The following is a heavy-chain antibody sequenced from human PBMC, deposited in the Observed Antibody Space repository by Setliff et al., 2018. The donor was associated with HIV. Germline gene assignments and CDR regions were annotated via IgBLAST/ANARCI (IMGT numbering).Heavy chain of an antibody. D-gene: IGHD3-10*01. CDR1: GPGFTNVD. CDR2: MNPKSGVS. V-gene: IGHV1-8*01. CDR3: ARGKGVGGVVITGGLDV. J-gene: IGHJ6*03. Sequence: GASVKVSCKASGPGFTNVDIHWLRRATGQGLEWMGWMNPKSGVSGYALKFQARVTMTRDTSISTAYMELSSLTSEDTAVYYCARGKGVGGVVITGGLDVWGKGTTVTVSS.